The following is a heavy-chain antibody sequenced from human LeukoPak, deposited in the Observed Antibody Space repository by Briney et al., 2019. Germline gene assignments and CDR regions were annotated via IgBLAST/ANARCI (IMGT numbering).Heavy chain of an antibody. V-gene: IGHV3-23*01. CDR2: ISGSGGST. Sequence: GGSLRLSCAASGFIFSSYGMSWVRQAPGKGLEWVSAISGSGGSTYYADSVKGRFTISRDNSKNTLYLQMNNLRADDTAAYYCVRDYGGSSPFDYWGQGTLVTVSS. CDR3: VRDYGGSSPFDY. J-gene: IGHJ4*02. D-gene: IGHD4-23*01. CDR1: GFIFSSYG.